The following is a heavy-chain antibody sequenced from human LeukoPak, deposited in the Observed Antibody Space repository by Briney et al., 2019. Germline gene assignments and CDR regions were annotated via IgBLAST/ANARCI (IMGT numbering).Heavy chain of an antibody. J-gene: IGHJ4*02. D-gene: IGHD3-10*01. CDR3: ARDLITMVRGFDY. CDR2: INPNSGGT. Sequence: ASVKVSCKASGYTFTGYSMHWVRQAPGQGLEWMGWINPNSGGTNYAQKFQGRVTMTTDTSISTAYMELSRLRSDGTAVYYCARDLITMVRGFDYWGQGTLVTVSS. CDR1: GYTFTGYS. V-gene: IGHV1-2*02.